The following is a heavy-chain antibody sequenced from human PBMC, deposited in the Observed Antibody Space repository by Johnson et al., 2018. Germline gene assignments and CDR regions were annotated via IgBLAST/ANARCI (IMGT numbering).Heavy chain of an antibody. Sequence: VQLVQSGGDLVQPGGSLRLSCAASRFTFSSYSMAWVRQPPGTGLEWVSIIGGGNAGPTHYGDSVKGRFTISRDNSKKTLYLQMNSLRAEDTAVYYCAKAATTIVRDAEYFQHWGQGALVTVSA. V-gene: IGHV3-23*04. J-gene: IGHJ1*01. D-gene: IGHD4-17*01. CDR3: AKAATTIVRDAEYFQH. CDR2: IGGGNAGPT. CDR1: RFTFSSYS.